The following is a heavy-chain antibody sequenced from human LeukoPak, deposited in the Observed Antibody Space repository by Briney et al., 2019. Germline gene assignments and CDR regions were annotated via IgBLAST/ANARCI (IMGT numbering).Heavy chain of an antibody. CDR1: GGSISSSSYY. J-gene: IGHJ5*02. Sequence: ETLSLTCTVSGGSISSSSYYWGWIRQPPGKGLEWIGSIYYSGSTYYNPSLKSRVTISVDTSKNQFSLKLSSVTAADTAVYYCARLGYYGSGSYYTYPWFDPWGQGTLVTVSS. CDR2: IYYSGST. V-gene: IGHV4-39*01. CDR3: ARLGYYGSGSYYTYPWFDP. D-gene: IGHD3-10*01.